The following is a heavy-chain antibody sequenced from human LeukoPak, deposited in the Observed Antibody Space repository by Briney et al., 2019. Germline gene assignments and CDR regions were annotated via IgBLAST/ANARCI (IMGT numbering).Heavy chain of an antibody. CDR2: INHSGST. CDR1: SGSFSGYY. Sequence: SETLSLTCAVYSGSFSGYYWSWIRQPPGKGVEWIGEINHSGSTNYNPSLKSRVTISVDTSKNQFSLKLSSVTAADTAVYYCASGSIRWYYYGSGSYWEAWGQGTLVTVSS. CDR3: ASGSIRWYYYGSGSYWEA. V-gene: IGHV4-34*01. J-gene: IGHJ5*02. D-gene: IGHD3-10*01.